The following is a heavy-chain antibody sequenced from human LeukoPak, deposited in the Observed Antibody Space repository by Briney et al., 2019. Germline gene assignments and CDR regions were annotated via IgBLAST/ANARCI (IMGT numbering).Heavy chain of an antibody. D-gene: IGHD1-26*01. V-gene: IGHV1-69*04. CDR2: IIPILGIA. Sequence: ASVKVSCKASGGTFSSYAISWVRPAPGQGLEWMGRIIPILGIANCAQKFQGRVTITADKSTSTAYMELSSLRSEDTAVYYCARGYSFGRFDYWGQGTLVTVSS. CDR3: ARGYSFGRFDY. J-gene: IGHJ4*02. CDR1: GGTFSSYA.